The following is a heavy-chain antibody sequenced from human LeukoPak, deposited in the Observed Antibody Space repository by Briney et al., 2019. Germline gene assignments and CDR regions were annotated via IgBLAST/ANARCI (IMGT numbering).Heavy chain of an antibody. V-gene: IGHV4-4*02. CDR3: ARGSIAAGWYFFDY. CDR2: IYHSGST. J-gene: IGHJ4*02. D-gene: IGHD6-13*01. Sequence: SGTLSLTCAVSGGSISSSNWWSWVRQPPGKGLEWIGEIYHSGSTNYNPSLKSRVTISVDKSKNQTSLKLSSVTAADTAVYSCARGSIAAGWYFFDYWGQGTLVTVSS. CDR1: GGSISSSNW.